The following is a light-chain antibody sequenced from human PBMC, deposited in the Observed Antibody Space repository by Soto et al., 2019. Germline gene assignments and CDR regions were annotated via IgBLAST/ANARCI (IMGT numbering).Light chain of an antibody. Sequence: SALTQPASVSGSPGQSITISCTGTSRDVGGYNYVSWYQQHPGKAPKLMIYDVSNRPSGVSNRFSGSKSGNTASLTISGLQAEDEADYYCSSYTSSSTYVFGTGTEVTVL. CDR3: SSYTSSSTYV. V-gene: IGLV2-14*01. CDR1: SRDVGGYNY. CDR2: DVS. J-gene: IGLJ1*01.